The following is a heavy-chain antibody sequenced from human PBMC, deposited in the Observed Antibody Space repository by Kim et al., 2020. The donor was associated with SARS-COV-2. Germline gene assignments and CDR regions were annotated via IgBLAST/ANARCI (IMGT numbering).Heavy chain of an antibody. J-gene: IGHJ5*02. V-gene: IGHV4-59*01. CDR3: AREGRLWFGETLNWFDP. Sequence: SQTLSLTCTVSGGSISSYYWSWIRQPPGKGLEWIGYIYYSGSTNYNPSLKSRVTISVDTSKNQFSLKLSSVTAADTAVYYCAREGRLWFGETLNWFDPWG. CDR2: IYYSGST. D-gene: IGHD3-10*01. CDR1: GGSISSYY.